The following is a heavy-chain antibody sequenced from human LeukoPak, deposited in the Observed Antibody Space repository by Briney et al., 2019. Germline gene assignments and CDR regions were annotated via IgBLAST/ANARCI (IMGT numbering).Heavy chain of an antibody. CDR1: GFTFNTYG. V-gene: IGHV3-33*01. J-gene: IGHJ4*02. Sequence: GGSLRLSCAASGFTFNTYGMHWVRQAPGKGLEWVAVIWYDGSNKYYADSVKGRFTISRDNSKNTLYLQMNSLRAEDTAVYYCARDGPQSYYDILTGYYQGPFDYWGQGTLVTVSS. D-gene: IGHD3-9*01. CDR2: IWYDGSNK. CDR3: ARDGPQSYYDILTGYYQGPFDY.